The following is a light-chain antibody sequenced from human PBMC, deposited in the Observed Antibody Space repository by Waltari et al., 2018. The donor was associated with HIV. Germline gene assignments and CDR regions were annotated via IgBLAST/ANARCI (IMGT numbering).Light chain of an antibody. J-gene: IGLJ3*02. V-gene: IGLV2-14*01. CDR3: SSYTSSTTWV. CDR2: EVS. Sequence: QSALTQPASVSGSPGHSITIPCTGTSTDVGGYNYVSWYQHHPGKAPKVMIYEVSNRPSGVSNLFSGSKSGNTASLTISGLQAEDEADYYCSSYTSSTTWVFGGGTKLTVL. CDR1: STDVGGYNY.